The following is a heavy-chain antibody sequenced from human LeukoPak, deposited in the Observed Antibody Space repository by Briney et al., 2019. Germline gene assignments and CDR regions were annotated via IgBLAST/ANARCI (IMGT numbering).Heavy chain of an antibody. CDR2: IYYSGST. D-gene: IGHD3-22*01. V-gene: IGHV4-59*01. Sequence: SETLSLTRTVSGGSISSYYWSWIRQPPGKGLEWIGYIYYSGSTNYNPSLKSRVTISVDTSKNQFSLKLSSVTAADTAVYYCARRRYYYDSSGSSYWYFDLWGRGTLVTVSS. CDR1: GGSISSYY. J-gene: IGHJ2*01. CDR3: ARRRYYYDSSGSSYWYFDL.